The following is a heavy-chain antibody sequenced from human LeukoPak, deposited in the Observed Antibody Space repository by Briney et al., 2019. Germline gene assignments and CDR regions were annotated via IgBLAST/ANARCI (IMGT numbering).Heavy chain of an antibody. CDR3: ARDDKGLAGTFDY. Sequence: GGSLRLSCAASGFTFSSYEMNWVRQAPGKGLEWVSYISSSGSTIYYADSVKGRFSISRDNAKNSLYLQVNSLRAEDTAVYYCARDDKGLAGTFDYWGQGTLVTVSS. CDR2: ISSSGSTI. CDR1: GFTFSSYE. V-gene: IGHV3-48*03. D-gene: IGHD3-16*01. J-gene: IGHJ4*02.